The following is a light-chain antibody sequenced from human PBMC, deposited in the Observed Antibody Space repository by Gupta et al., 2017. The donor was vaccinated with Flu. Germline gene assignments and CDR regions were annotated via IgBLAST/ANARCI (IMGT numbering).Light chain of an antibody. Sequence: DRVTITCRASQSISSYLNWYQQIPGKAPKLLIYAASSLQSGVPSRFSGSGSGTDFTLTISSLQPEDFATYYCQQGYSTPPYTFGQGTKLEIK. CDR1: QSISSY. V-gene: IGKV1-39*01. J-gene: IGKJ2*01. CDR3: QQGYSTPPYT. CDR2: AAS.